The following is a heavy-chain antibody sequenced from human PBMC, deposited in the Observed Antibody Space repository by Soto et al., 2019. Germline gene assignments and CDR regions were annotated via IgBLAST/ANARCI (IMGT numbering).Heavy chain of an antibody. CDR2: ISAYNGNT. J-gene: IGHJ4*02. Sequence: ASVKVSCNASGYTFTSYGISWVRLAPGQGLEWMGWISAYNGNTNYAQKLQGRVTMTTDTSTSTAYMELRSLRSDDTAVYYCARENYGADLIPFDYWGQGTLVTVSS. V-gene: IGHV1-18*01. CDR1: GYTFTSYG. CDR3: ARENYGADLIPFDY. D-gene: IGHD4-17*01.